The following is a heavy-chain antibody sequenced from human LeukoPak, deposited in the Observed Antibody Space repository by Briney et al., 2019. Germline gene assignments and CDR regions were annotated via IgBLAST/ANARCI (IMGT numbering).Heavy chain of an antibody. Sequence: GASVKVSCKASVYTFTRYYMHWVRQAPGQGLEWMGWINPNSGGTNYAQKFQGRVTMTRETSISTAYMELSRLRSDDTAVYYCERWTFVVVTAIDYWGQGTLVTVSA. CDR3: ERWTFVVVTAIDY. V-gene: IGHV1-2*02. CDR1: VYTFTRYY. CDR2: INPNSGGT. J-gene: IGHJ4*02. D-gene: IGHD2-21*02.